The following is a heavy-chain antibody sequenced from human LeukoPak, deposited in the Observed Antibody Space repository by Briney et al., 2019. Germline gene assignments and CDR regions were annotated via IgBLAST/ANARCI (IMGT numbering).Heavy chain of an antibody. CDR2: IYSGGST. CDR1: GFTVSSNY. CDR3: AKVVYCTNGVCSQYYFDY. V-gene: IGHV3-66*01. J-gene: IGHJ4*02. Sequence: PGGSLRLSCTGSGFTVSSNYVNWVRQAPGKGLEWVSVIYSGGSTYYADSVKGRFIISRDNSKNTLYLQMNSLRAEDTAVYYCAKVVYCTNGVCSQYYFDYWGQGTLVTVSS. D-gene: IGHD2-8*01.